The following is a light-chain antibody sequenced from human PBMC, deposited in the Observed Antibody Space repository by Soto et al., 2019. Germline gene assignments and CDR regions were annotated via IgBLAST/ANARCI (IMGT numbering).Light chain of an antibody. CDR3: CSYAGSYSVV. J-gene: IGLJ3*02. CDR2: DVS. CDR1: SSDVGGYNF. Sequence: QSALTQPRSVSGSPGQSVTISCTGTSSDVGGYNFVSWYQQHPGKAPKVMIYDVSNRPSGVPDRFSGSKSGNTASLTISGLQAEDEADYYCCSYAGSYSVVFGGGTKVTVL. V-gene: IGLV2-11*01.